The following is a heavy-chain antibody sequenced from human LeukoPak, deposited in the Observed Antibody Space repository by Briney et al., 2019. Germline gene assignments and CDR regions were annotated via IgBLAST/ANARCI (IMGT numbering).Heavy chain of an antibody. Sequence: PSETLSLTCTVSGGSISSSSYYWGWIRQPPGKGLEWIGSIYYSGSTYYNPSLKSRVTISVDTSKNQFSLKLSSVTAADTAVYYCARAYSSGWTYYMDVWGKGTTVTISS. CDR1: GGSISSSSYY. V-gene: IGHV4-39*01. D-gene: IGHD6-19*01. CDR3: ARAYSSGWTYYMDV. J-gene: IGHJ6*03. CDR2: IYYSGST.